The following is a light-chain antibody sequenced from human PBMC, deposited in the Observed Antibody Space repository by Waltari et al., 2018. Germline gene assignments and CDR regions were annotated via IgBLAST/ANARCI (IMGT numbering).Light chain of an antibody. CDR3: QQYNNWPLT. CDR1: QSGSSN. CDR2: GAS. J-gene: IGKJ4*01. Sequence: EKVMTQSPATLSVSPGERATLSCRASQSGSSNLAWYQQKPGQAPRLLIYGASTRATGMSARFSGSGSGTEFTLTISSLQSEDFAVYYCQQYNNWPLTFGGGTTVEIK. V-gene: IGKV3-15*01.